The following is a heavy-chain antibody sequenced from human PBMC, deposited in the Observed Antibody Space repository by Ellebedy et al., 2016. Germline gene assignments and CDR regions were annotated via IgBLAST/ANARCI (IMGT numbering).Heavy chain of an antibody. CDR3: ARGGYYANDPFDF. CDR2: IGTADDE. Sequence: GESLKISXVTSGFTFNPFDMHWVRQPPGRGLEWVATIGTADDEYYADSVKGRFTISRDNDESSYYLHLNSLTAGDTAVYYCARGGYYANDPFDFWGQGTVVTVSS. D-gene: IGHD3-3*01. CDR1: GFTFNPFD. V-gene: IGHV3-13*01. J-gene: IGHJ3*01.